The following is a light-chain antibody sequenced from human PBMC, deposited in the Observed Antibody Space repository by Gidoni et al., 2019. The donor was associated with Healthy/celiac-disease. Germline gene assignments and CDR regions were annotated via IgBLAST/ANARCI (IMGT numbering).Light chain of an antibody. CDR3: QQSYSTPYP. CDR2: AAS. V-gene: IGKV1-39*01. J-gene: IGKJ2*01. CDR1: QSISSY. Sequence: DIQMTQSPSSLSASVGDRVTITCRASQSISSYLNWYQQKPGKAPKLLIYAASSLQSVVPSRFSGSGSGTDFTLTISSLQPEDFATYYCQQSYSTPYPFGQVTKLEIK.